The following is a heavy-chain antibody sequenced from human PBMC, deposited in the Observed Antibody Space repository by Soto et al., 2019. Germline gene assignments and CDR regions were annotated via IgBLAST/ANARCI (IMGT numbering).Heavy chain of an antibody. CDR2: IWPGDSET. Sequence: GESLKISCQGSGYKFIDYWIVWVRQKPGKGLEWMGIIWPGDSETRYSPSFQGQVTISADKSINTAYLQWSSLKASDTAMYYCARMDTGYDYGYSDNWGQGTQVTVSS. CDR3: ARMDTGYDYGYSDN. D-gene: IGHD5-18*01. V-gene: IGHV5-51*01. J-gene: IGHJ4*02. CDR1: GYKFIDYW.